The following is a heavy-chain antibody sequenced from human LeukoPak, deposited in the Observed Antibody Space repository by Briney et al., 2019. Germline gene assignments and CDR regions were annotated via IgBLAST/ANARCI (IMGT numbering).Heavy chain of an antibody. CDR1: GYTFTGYY. Sequence: ASVKVSCKASGYTFTGYYMHWVRQAPGQGLEWMGWINPNSGGTNYAQKFQGRVTMTRDTSISTAYMELSRLRSEDTAVYYCARDFIAAAGTDYWGQGTLVTVSS. CDR3: ARDFIAAAGTDY. D-gene: IGHD6-13*01. J-gene: IGHJ4*02. CDR2: INPNSGGT. V-gene: IGHV1-2*02.